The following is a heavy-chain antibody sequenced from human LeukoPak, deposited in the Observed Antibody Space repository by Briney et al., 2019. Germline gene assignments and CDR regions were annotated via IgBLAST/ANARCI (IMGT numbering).Heavy chain of an antibody. CDR3: ARKDMLYDAFDI. CDR1: GFTFSSYA. CDR2: ISYDGSNK. V-gene: IGHV3-30-3*01. Sequence: PGGSLRLSCAASGFTFSSYAMHWVRQAPGKGLEWVAVISYDGSNKYYADSVKGRFTISRDNSKNTLYLQMNSLRAEDTAVYYCARKDMLYDAFDIWGQGTMVTVSS. J-gene: IGHJ3*02. D-gene: IGHD2-8*01.